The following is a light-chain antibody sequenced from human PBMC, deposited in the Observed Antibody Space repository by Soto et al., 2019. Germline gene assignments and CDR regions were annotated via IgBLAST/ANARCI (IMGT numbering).Light chain of an antibody. V-gene: IGKV3-20*01. Sequence: DIVLTQSPATLSLSPGERATLSCRASQSLGSYLAWYQQKPGQAPRLLIHGTSSRATGIPDRFSGSGSGTDFTLTISRLEPEDLAVYYCQQYGNSPTWTFGQGTKVDIK. CDR3: QQYGNSPTWT. CDR2: GTS. J-gene: IGKJ1*01. CDR1: QSLGSY.